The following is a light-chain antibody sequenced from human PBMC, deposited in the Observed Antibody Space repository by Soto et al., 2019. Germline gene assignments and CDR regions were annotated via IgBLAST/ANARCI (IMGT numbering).Light chain of an antibody. Sequence: DIPITQSPSSLSASVGDRATLTCRASQTISTWLAWYQQKPGKAPKLLIYAASSLKSGVPSRFSGSGSGTEFTLTISSLQPEDFATYYCQQRYSTSWTSGQRAKV. V-gene: IGKV1-5*01. J-gene: IGKJ1*01. CDR1: QTISTW. CDR3: QQRYSTSWT. CDR2: AAS.